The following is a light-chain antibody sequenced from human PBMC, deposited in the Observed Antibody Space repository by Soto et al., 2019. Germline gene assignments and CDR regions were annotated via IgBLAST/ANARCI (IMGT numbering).Light chain of an antibody. V-gene: IGKV3-15*01. CDR1: QSVGSD. CDR3: QQYNSWTLT. CDR2: DIS. Sequence: ELVMKQSPATLSVSPGERATLSCRAIQSVGSDLAWYQPKPGQAPRLXIYDISTRETGVPTRISGSGSGTEFTLTISSLQSEDFAVYYCQQYNSWTLTFGGGTKVDIK. J-gene: IGKJ4*01.